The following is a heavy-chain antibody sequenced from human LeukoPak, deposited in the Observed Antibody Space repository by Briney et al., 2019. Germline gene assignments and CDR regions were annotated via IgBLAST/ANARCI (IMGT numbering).Heavy chain of an antibody. CDR1: GGSFSGYY. CDR3: ARPKQECSGGSCRRQYFDY. J-gene: IGHJ4*02. Sequence: SETLSLTCAVYGGSFSGYYWSWIRQPPGKGLEWIGEINHSGSTNYNPSLKSRVTISVDTSKNQFSLKLSSVTAADTAVYYCARPKQECSGGSCRRQYFDYWGQGTLVTVSS. V-gene: IGHV4-34*01. CDR2: INHSGST. D-gene: IGHD2-15*01.